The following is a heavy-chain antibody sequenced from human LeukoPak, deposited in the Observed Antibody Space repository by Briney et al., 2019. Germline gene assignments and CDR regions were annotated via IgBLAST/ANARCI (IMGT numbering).Heavy chain of an antibody. D-gene: IGHD6-19*01. CDR2: ISWNSGSI. Sequence: PGGSLRLSCAASGFTFDDYAMHWVRQAPGKGLEWVSGISWNSGSIGYADSVKGRFTISRDNAKNSLYLQMNSLRAEDTALYYCAKDIHEGYSSGLGAFDIWGQGTMVTVSS. CDR3: AKDIHEGYSSGLGAFDI. CDR1: GFTFDDYA. J-gene: IGHJ3*02. V-gene: IGHV3-9*01.